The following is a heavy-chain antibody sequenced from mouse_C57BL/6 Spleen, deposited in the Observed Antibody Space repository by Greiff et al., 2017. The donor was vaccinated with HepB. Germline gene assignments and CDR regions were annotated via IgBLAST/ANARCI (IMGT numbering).Heavy chain of an antibody. D-gene: IGHD1-1*01. CDR3: ARYHAVVATGYFDY. J-gene: IGHJ2*01. CDR2: INPNYGTT. V-gene: IGHV1-39*01. Sequence: EVQLQQSGPELVKPGASVKISCKASGYSFTDYNMNWVKQSNGKSLEWIGVINPNYGTTSYNQKFKGKATLTVDQSSSTAYMQRKSLTSEDSAVYYCARYHAVVATGYFDYWGQGTTLTVSS. CDR1: GYSFTDYN.